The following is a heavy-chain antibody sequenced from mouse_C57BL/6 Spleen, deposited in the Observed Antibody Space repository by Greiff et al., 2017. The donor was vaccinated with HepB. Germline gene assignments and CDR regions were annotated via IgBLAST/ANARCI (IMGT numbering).Heavy chain of an antibody. D-gene: IGHD1-1*01. CDR3: ARSPYSGAMDY. CDR1: GYTFTDHT. Sequence: VQLQQSAAELVKPGASVKISCKASGYTFTDHTIHWMQQRPEQGLEWIGYIYPRDGSTQYNEKFKGKATLTADKSASTAYMQLNSLTSEDSAVYFCARSPYSGAMDYWGQGTSFTVSS. V-gene: IGHV1-78*01. CDR2: IYPRDGST. J-gene: IGHJ4*01.